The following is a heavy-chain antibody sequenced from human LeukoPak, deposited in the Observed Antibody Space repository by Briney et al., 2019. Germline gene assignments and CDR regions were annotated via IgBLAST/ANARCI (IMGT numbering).Heavy chain of an antibody. Sequence: PGGSLRLSCAASGFTFNTYAMYWVRQAPGKGLEWVSGISGSGGSAHYADSVKGRFTISRDNSKNTVYLQMNSLRAEDTAVYYCAKTTTGYSSGRYPGWPADSWGQGALVTVSS. CDR1: GFTFNTYA. CDR3: AKTTTGYSSGRYPGWPADS. J-gene: IGHJ4*02. CDR2: ISGSGGSA. D-gene: IGHD6-19*01. V-gene: IGHV3-23*01.